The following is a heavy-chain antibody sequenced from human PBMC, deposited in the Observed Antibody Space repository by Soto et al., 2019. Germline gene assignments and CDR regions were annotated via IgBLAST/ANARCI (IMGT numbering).Heavy chain of an antibody. CDR3: VWSYCSGGNCFHDWFDT. CDR2: INPILGTA. CDR1: GGTFSSYT. J-gene: IGHJ5*02. V-gene: IGHV1-69*01. D-gene: IGHD2-15*01. Sequence: QVQLVQSGAEVKKPGSSVKVSCKASGGTFSSYTINWVRQAPGQGLEWMGRINPILGTANYAQKFQGRVTRTADESTSTAYMEASSLRSEDTAVDYCVWSYCSGGNCFHDWFDTWGQGTLVTVSS.